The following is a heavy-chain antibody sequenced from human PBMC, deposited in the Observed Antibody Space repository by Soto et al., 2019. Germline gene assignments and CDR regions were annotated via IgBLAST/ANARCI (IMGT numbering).Heavy chain of an antibody. J-gene: IGHJ4*02. CDR2: ITGNSRGT. V-gene: IGHV3-23*01. CDR1: GFTFSTYA. D-gene: IGHD6-13*01. Sequence: EAQLLESGGGLVQPGGSLRLSCAASGFTFSTYAMSWVRQAPGKGLEWVSCITGNSRGTYYEHSVKGRFTISRDNSKNTLYLQMNSLRAEDTALYYCVRDEGHFGYGSSRLPPFDYWGQGTLVTVSS. CDR3: VRDEGHFGYGSSRLPPFDY.